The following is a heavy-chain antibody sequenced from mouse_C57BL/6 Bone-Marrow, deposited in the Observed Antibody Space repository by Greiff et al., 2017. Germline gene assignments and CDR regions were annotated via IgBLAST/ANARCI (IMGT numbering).Heavy chain of an antibody. V-gene: IGHV1-7*01. D-gene: IGHD2-3*01. CDR2: INPSSGYT. J-gene: IGHJ3*01. CDR3: ARLMVTAY. CDR1: GYTFTSYW. Sequence: QVQLQQSGAELAKPGASVKLSCKASGYTFTSYWMHWVKQRPGQGLEWIGYINPSSGYTKYNQKFKDKDTLTADKSSSTAYMQLSSLTYEDSAVYYCARLMVTAYWGQGTLVTVSA.